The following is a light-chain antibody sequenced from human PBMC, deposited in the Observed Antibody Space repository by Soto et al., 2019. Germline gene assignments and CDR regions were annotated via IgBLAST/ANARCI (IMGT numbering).Light chain of an antibody. V-gene: IGKV1-39*01. J-gene: IGKJ2*01. Sequence: DIHMIQFPSSLSASVGDRVTITCRASQSISDYLNWYQKKPGKAPKLLIYGTSYLQSEVPSRFSGRGSGTDFTLTISSLQLEDFATYFCQQSYTTANTFGQG. CDR1: QSISDY. CDR2: GTS. CDR3: QQSYTTANT.